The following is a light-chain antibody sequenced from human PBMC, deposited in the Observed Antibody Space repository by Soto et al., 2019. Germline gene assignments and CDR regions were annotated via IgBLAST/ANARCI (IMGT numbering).Light chain of an antibody. V-gene: IGKV1-39*01. CDR2: GAS. J-gene: IGKJ5*01. CDR3: QQSYTSPTT. Sequence: DIQMTHSPSFLSSSVGDRVAITSRASQSIGKHLNWYQQKPGKAPKFLIYGASTLQSGVPSRFTGSGSGTDFTLTVNSLQAEDFATYYCQQSYTSPTTFGQGTRLEIK. CDR1: QSIGKH.